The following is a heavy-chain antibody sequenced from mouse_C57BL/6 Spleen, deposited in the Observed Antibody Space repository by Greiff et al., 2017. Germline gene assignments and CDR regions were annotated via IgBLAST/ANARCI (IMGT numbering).Heavy chain of an antibody. CDR2: INPGSGGT. Sequence: VQLQQSGAELVRPGTSVKVSCKASGYAFTNYLIEWVKQRPGQGLEWIGVINPGSGGTNYNKKFKGKATLTADKSSSTACMQLSSLTSEDSAVYVCARQDGSSDWYFDVWGTGTTVTVSS. V-gene: IGHV1-54*01. J-gene: IGHJ1*03. CDR3: ARQDGSSDWYFDV. D-gene: IGHD1-1*01. CDR1: GYAFTNYL.